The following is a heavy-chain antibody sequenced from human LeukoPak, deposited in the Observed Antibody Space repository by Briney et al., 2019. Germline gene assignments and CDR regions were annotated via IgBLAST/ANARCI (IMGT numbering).Heavy chain of an antibody. CDR1: GFTFRNYG. J-gene: IGHJ4*02. CDR3: AKDRETTASGTFDS. V-gene: IGHV3-30*18. CDR2: ISEDGSNI. Sequence: GGSLRLSCAASGFTFRNYGMHCLRQAPGKGLGCVAVISEDGSNIHYADSVRGRFTISRDNSNNTLHLQMNSLRAEDTAIYYCAKDRETTASGTFDSWGQGTLVTVSS. D-gene: IGHD6-13*01.